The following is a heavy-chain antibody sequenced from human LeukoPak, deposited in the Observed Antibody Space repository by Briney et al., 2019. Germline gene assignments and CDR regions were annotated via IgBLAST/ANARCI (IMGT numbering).Heavy chain of an antibody. Sequence: ASVKVSCKVSGYTLTELSMHWVRQAPGKGLEWMGGFDPEDGETTYAQKFQGRVTMTEDTSTDTAYMELSSLRSEDTAVYYCATSTVYCSGGSCYDYWGQGTLVTVSS. CDR2: FDPEDGET. V-gene: IGHV1-24*01. J-gene: IGHJ4*02. CDR3: ATSTVYCSGGSCYDY. D-gene: IGHD2-15*01. CDR1: GYTLTELS.